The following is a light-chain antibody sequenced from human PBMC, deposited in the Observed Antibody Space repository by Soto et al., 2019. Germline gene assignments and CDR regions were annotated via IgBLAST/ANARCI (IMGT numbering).Light chain of an antibody. CDR1: QDIRNY. CDR3: QQYDNFPFT. V-gene: IGKV1-33*01. CDR2: EAS. Sequence: DIQMTQSPSSLSASVGDRVTITCQASQDIRNYLNWYQQKPGKAPNLLIYEASNLETGVPSRFSGSGSGTDFTFTISSLQPEDIATYYCQQYDNFPFTFGPGTKVDI. J-gene: IGKJ3*01.